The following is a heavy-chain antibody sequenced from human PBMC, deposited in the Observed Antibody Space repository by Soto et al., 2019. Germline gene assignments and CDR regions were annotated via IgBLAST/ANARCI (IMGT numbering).Heavy chain of an antibody. D-gene: IGHD5-12*01. CDR1: GYTFTGYY. Sequence: QVQLVQSGAEVKKPGASVKVSCKASGYTFTGYYIHWVRQAPGQGLEGMGWINPNNGDTNYAQKFQGRVTITRDTSTSTAYMELSSLRFDDTAVYYCARHSGYDYVFDYWGQGTLVTVSS. CDR2: INPNNGDT. V-gene: IGHV1-2*02. J-gene: IGHJ4*02. CDR3: ARHSGYDYVFDY.